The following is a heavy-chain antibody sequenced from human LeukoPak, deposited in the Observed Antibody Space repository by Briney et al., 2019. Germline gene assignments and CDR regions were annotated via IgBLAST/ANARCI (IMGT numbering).Heavy chain of an antibody. CDR1: GYTFTDYY. V-gene: IGHV1-2*02. J-gene: IGHJ4*02. CDR3: ARTNSSSWWYFDY. D-gene: IGHD6-13*01. CDR2: INPNSGGT. Sequence: ASVKVSCKASGYTFTDYYLHWVRQAPGQGLEWMAWINPNSGGTNYARKSQGRVTMTRDTSISTAYMELTRLTPDDTAVYYCARTNSSSWWYFDYWGQGTLVTVSS.